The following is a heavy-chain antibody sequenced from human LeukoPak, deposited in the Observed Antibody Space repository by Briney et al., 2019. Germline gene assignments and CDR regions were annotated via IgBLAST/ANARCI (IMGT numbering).Heavy chain of an antibody. CDR1: GGSLSSGGFY. J-gene: IGHJ3*02. V-gene: IGHV4-30-2*01. D-gene: IGHD1-26*01. CDR2: IYHSGST. Sequence: SETLSLTCTVSGGSLSSGGFYWSWIRQPPGKGLEWIGYIYHSGSTYYNPSLKSRVTISVDRSKNQFSLKLSSVTAADTAVYYCARGGWELLHAFDIWGQGTMVTVS. CDR3: ARGGWELLHAFDI.